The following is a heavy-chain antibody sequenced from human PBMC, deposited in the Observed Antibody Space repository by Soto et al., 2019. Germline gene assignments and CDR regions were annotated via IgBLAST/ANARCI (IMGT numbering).Heavy chain of an antibody. D-gene: IGHD4-4*01. V-gene: IGHV4-31*02. CDR3: VRGDDYSTWFDP. CDR1: GGSISSGGYY. Sequence: SETLSLTCNVSGGSISSGGYYWGWIRQHPGKGLEWIGYIYHSGSTYYYPSLRSRVTISVDTSKNQFSLKLNSVTAADTAVYYCVRGDDYSTWFDPWGQGTLVTVSS. CDR2: IYHSGST. J-gene: IGHJ5*02.